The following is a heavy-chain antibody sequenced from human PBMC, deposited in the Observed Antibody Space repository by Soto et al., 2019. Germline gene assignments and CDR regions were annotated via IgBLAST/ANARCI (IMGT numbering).Heavy chain of an antibody. J-gene: IGHJ4*02. D-gene: IGHD3-10*01. CDR1: GFTVSSNY. CDR2: IYSGGST. V-gene: IGHV3-66*01. CDR3: ARGPFGPSGSYYTY. Sequence: GGSLRLSCAASGFTVSSNYMSWVRQAPGKGLEWVSVIYSGGSTYYADSVKGRFTISRDNSKNTLYLQMNSLRAEDTAVYYCARGPFGPSGSYYTYWGQGTLVTVSS.